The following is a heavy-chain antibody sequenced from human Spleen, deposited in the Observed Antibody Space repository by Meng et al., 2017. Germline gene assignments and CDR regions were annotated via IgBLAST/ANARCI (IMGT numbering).Heavy chain of an antibody. D-gene: IGHD4-11*01. Sequence: QVPLTQWGATLLKPSETLSLTCVVSGGSFSDYYWSWIRQPPGKGLEWIGEINHSGSTNYNPSLESRATISVDTSQNNLSLKLSSVTAADSAVYYCARGPTTMAHDFDYWGQGTLVTVSS. CDR1: GGSFSDYY. CDR2: INHSGST. V-gene: IGHV4-34*02. J-gene: IGHJ4*02. CDR3: ARGPTTMAHDFDY.